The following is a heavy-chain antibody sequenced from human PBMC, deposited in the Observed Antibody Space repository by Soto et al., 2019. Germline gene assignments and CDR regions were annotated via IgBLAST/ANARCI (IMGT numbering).Heavy chain of an antibody. D-gene: IGHD1-26*01. J-gene: IGHJ5*02. Sequence: PSETLSLTCTVSGGSITSSSYYWGWIRQPPGKGLEWIGSIYYSGSTYYNPSLKSRVTISVDTSKNQFSLKLSSVTAADTAVYYCAPQEVGGSSVYTSAPWGQGTLVPVSS. V-gene: IGHV4-39*01. CDR1: GGSITSSSYY. CDR3: APQEVGGSSVYTSAP. CDR2: IYYSGST.